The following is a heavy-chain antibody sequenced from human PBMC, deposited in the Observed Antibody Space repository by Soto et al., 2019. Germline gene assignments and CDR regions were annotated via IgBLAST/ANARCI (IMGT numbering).Heavy chain of an antibody. J-gene: IGHJ4*02. Sequence: QVQLQESGPGLVKPSETLSLTCTVSDGHISNYFWSWIRQPPGQGLGWIGYVYYSETTNYKLSLKYHPSLTSRVTISLATSTNQYSLRLSSVTTAATAVYYCATRRVYYGSEYWGQGTLVTVSS. CDR2: VYYSETT. D-gene: IGHD3-10*01. CDR1: DGHISNYF. V-gene: IGHV4-59*01. CDR3: ATRRVYYGSEY.